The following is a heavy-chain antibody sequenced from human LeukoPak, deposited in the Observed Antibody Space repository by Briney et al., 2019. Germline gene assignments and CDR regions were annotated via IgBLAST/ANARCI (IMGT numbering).Heavy chain of an antibody. CDR1: GFTFSRHD. J-gene: IGHJ3*01. V-gene: IGHV3-13*01. D-gene: IGHD4-17*01. CDR3: ARVTVRNAFDL. CDR2: IGTDGAT. Sequence: GGSLRLSCVASGFTFSRHDMHWVRQAPGEGLEWVSAIGTDGATYYPDSLKGRFGISRENGKNSLYLYMNNLRVGDTAIYYCARVTVRNAFDLWGQGTVVTVSS.